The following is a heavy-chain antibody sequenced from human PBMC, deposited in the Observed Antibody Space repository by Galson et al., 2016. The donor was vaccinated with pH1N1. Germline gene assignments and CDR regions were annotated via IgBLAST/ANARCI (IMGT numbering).Heavy chain of an antibody. V-gene: IGHV3-72*01. CDR3: TRENHHKFDY. CDR2: IPKRPEGYTT. J-gene: IGHJ4*02. Sequence: SLRLSCAASGFTLGDFYMDWVRQAPGKGLEWVGRIPKRPEGYTTQGAASVKGRFIISREDSKDLLYLQMNSLKTEDTAVYYCTRENHHKFDYWGQGTLVTVSS. CDR1: GFTLGDFY.